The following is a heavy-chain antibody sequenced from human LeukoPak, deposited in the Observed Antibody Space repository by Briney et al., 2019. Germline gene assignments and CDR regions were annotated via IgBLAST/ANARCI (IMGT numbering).Heavy chain of an antibody. CDR3: ARAFRARYFDL. CDR2: IHDSGSA. V-gene: IGHV4-59*08. J-gene: IGHJ2*01. D-gene: IGHD2/OR15-2a*01. CDR1: GGSMSGYH. Sequence: SETLSLTCTVSGGSMSGYHWGWIRQPPGMGLEWIGNIHDSGSAKYNSSLESRATISIDTSKNQFSLKLSSVTAADTAVYYCARAFRARYFDLWGRGTLVTVSS.